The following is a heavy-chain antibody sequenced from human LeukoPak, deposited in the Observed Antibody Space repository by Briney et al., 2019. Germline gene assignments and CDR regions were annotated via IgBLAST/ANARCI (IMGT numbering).Heavy chain of an antibody. V-gene: IGHV4-59*01. CDR2: IYYSGST. Sequence: SETLSLACTVSGGSISSYYWSWIRQPPGKGLEWIGYIYYSGSTNYNPSLKSRVTISVDTSKNQFSLKLSSVTAADTAVYYCARGWRPADDAFDIWGQGTRVTV. CDR3: ARGWRPADDAFDI. CDR1: GGSISSYY. D-gene: IGHD3-3*01. J-gene: IGHJ3*02.